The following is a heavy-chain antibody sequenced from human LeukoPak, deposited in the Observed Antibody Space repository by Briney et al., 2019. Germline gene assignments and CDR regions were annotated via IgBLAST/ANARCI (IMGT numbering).Heavy chain of an antibody. CDR3: ASSTAIGY. CDR1: GFTFSSYE. J-gene: IGHJ4*02. CDR2: ISGSGRTV. V-gene: IGHV3-48*03. Sequence: GGSLRLSCAASGFTFSSYEMNWVRQAPGKGLEWVSYISGSGRTVYYADSVKGRFTISRDNAKNSLYLQMNSLRTEDTAVYYCASSTAIGYWGQGTLVTVSS.